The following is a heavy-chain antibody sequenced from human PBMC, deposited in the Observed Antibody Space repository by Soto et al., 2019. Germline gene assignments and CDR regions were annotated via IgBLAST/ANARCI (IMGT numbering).Heavy chain of an antibody. CDR3: ARVGSSGWYRAYYYYYYGMDV. V-gene: IGHV4-59*01. CDR2: IYYSGST. J-gene: IGHJ6*02. D-gene: IGHD6-19*01. Sequence: SETLSLTCTVSGGSISSYYWSWIRQPPGKGLEWIGYIYYSGSTNYNPSLKSRVTISVDTSKNQFSLKLSSVTAADTAGYYCARVGSSGWYRAYYYYYYGMDVWGQGTTVTVSS. CDR1: GGSISSYY.